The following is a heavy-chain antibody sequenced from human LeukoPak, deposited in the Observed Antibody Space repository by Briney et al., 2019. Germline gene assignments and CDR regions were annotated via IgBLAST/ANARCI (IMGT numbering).Heavy chain of an antibody. CDR3: ASRSSGWYFTFGRVPF. CDR1: GGSISSNSYY. Sequence: TSETLSLTCTVSGGSISSNSYYWGWIRQPPGKGLEWIGSIYYSGSTYYNPSLKSRVTISVDTSKNQFSLKLSSVTAADTAVYYCASRSSGWYFTFGRVPFWGQGTLVTVSS. D-gene: IGHD6-19*01. V-gene: IGHV4-39*01. J-gene: IGHJ4*02. CDR2: IYYSGST.